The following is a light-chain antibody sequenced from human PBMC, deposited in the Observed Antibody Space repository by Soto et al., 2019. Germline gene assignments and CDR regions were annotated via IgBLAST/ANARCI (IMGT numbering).Light chain of an antibody. V-gene: IGKV1-12*01. J-gene: IGKJ3*01. CDR3: QQYNNWPFT. Sequence: DIQMTQSPSSVSASVGDRVTITCRASQAISNWLAWYQQKPGKAPELLIYAASTLESGVPSRFSGRVSGTEFTLTISSLQSEDFAVYYCQQYNNWPFTFGPGTKVDI. CDR1: QAISNW. CDR2: AAS.